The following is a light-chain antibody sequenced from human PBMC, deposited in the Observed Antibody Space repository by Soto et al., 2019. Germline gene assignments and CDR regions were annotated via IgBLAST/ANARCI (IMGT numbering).Light chain of an antibody. CDR2: KVS. Sequence: DVVMTQSPLSLPVTLGQPASISCRSSQSLVYSDGNTYLHWFQQRPGQSPRRLIHKVSIRDSGVPDRFSGSGSGTEFTLTISSLQPDDFATYYCQQYNSYSWTFGQGTKVDIK. CDR3: QQYNSYSWT. J-gene: IGKJ1*01. CDR1: QSLVYSDGNTY. V-gene: IGKV2-30*01.